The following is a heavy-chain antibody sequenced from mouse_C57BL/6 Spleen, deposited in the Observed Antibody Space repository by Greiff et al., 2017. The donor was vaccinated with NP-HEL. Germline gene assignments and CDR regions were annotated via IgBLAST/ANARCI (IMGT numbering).Heavy chain of an antibody. CDR3: ARRIGEYGFAY. CDR1: GFTFSSYA. J-gene: IGHJ3*01. D-gene: IGHD5-1*01. V-gene: IGHV5-4*01. CDR2: ISDGGSYT. Sequence: EVQVVESGGGLVKPGGSLKLSCAASGFTFSSYAMSWVRQTPEKRLEWVATISDGGSYTYYPDNVKGRFTISRDNAKNNLYLQMSHLKSEDTAMYYCARRIGEYGFAYWGQGTLGTVSA.